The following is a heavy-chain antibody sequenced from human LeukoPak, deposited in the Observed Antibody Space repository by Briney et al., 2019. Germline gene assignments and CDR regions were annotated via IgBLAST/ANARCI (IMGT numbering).Heavy chain of an antibody. V-gene: IGHV1-2*02. CDR3: ARGGSSWLNYYYYYMDV. D-gene: IGHD6-13*01. CDR2: INPNSGGT. CDR1: GYTFTGYY. J-gene: IGHJ6*03. Sequence: ASVKVSCKASGYTFTGYYMHWVRQAPGQGLEWMGWINPNSGGTNYAQKFQGRVTMTRDTPISTAYMELSRLRSDDTAVYYCARGGSSWLNYYYYYMDVWGKGTTVTVSS.